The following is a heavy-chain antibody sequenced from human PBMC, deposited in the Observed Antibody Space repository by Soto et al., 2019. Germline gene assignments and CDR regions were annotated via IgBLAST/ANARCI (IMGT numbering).Heavy chain of an antibody. D-gene: IGHD6-19*01. CDR2: ISYDGSNK. J-gene: IGHJ6*02. V-gene: IGHV3-30*18. CDR3: AKGGWVFNSSGFPFKLTYYYYYGMDV. CDR1: GFTFSSYG. Sequence: GGFLRLSCAASGFTFSSYGMHWVRQAPGKGLEWVAVISYDGSNKYYADSVKGRFTISRDNSKNTLYLQMNSLRAEDTAVYYCAKGGWVFNSSGFPFKLTYYYYYGMDVWGQGTTVTVSS.